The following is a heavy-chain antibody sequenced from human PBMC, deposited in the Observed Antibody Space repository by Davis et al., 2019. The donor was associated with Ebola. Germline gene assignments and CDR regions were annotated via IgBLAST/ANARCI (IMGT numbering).Heavy chain of an antibody. Sequence: GGSLRLSCAACGYTFTGYYMHWVRQAPGQGLEWMGWINPNSGGTNYAQKFQGRVTMTRDTSISPAYMELSRLRSDDTAVYYCARGSTMVQGVINPYYGMDVWGQGTTVTVSS. J-gene: IGHJ6*02. CDR1: GYTFTGYY. V-gene: IGHV1-2*02. CDR2: INPNSGGT. D-gene: IGHD3-10*01. CDR3: ARGSTMVQGVINPYYGMDV.